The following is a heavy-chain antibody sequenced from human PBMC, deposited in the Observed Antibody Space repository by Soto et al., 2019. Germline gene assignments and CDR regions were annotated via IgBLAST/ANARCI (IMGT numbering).Heavy chain of an antibody. CDR2: IYDGGRT. V-gene: IGHV4-30-4*01. CDR3: ARGPSGDKVDS. Sequence: QVQLQESGPGLVKPSQTLSLTCTVSGGSISTVDYWWSWIRQSPDMGLEWIGHIYDGGRTYNNPSLESQVTMSVDTSESQLSLTLSSVSAADTAVYYCARGPSGDKVDSWGQGTLVTVSS. J-gene: IGHJ4*02. D-gene: IGHD7-27*01. CDR1: GGSISTVDYW.